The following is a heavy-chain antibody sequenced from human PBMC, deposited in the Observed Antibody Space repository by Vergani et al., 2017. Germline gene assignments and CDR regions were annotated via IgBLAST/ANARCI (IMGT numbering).Heavy chain of an antibody. V-gene: IGHV3-9*01. D-gene: IGHD6-6*01. Sequence: EVQLVESGGGLVQPGRSLRLSCAASGFTFDDYAMHWVRQAPGKGLEWVSGISGSGGSTYYADSVKGRFTISRDNSKNTLYLQMNSLRAEDTAVYYCVLSIAASDFDYWGQGTLVTVSS. CDR3: VLSIAASDFDY. J-gene: IGHJ4*02. CDR1: GFTFDDYA. CDR2: ISGSGGST.